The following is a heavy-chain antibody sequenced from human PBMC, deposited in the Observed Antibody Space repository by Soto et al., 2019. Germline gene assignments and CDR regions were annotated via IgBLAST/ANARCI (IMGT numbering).Heavy chain of an antibody. D-gene: IGHD2-15*01. CDR3: ARELSYCSAGSCYSANWFDP. J-gene: IGHJ5*02. Sequence: QVQLVQSGAEVKKPGASVKVSCKASGYTFTSYGISWVRQAPGQGLEWMGWISAYNGNTNYAQKLQGRVTMTTDTSTSTAYMELRSLRFDDTVVYYCARELSYCSAGSCYSANWFDPWGQGTPVTVSS. CDR1: GYTFTSYG. V-gene: IGHV1-18*01. CDR2: ISAYNGNT.